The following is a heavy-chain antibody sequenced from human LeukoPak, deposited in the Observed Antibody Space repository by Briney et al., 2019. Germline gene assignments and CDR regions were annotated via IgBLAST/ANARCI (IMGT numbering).Heavy chain of an antibody. CDR1: GFTFSSCA. D-gene: IGHD4-17*01. V-gene: IGHV3-66*01. CDR3: ARDATGDGDLES. J-gene: IGHJ5*02. Sequence: GGSLRLSCAASGFTFSSCAMNWVRQAPGKGLEWVSVIYSGGSTYYADSVKGRFTISRDNSKNTLYLQMNSLRAEDTAVYYCARDATGDGDLESWGQGTLVTVSP. CDR2: IYSGGST.